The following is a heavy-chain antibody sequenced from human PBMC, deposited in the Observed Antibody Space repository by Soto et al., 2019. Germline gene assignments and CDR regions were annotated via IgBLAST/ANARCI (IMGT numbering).Heavy chain of an antibody. J-gene: IGHJ6*02. D-gene: IGHD3-3*01. CDR3: ARSPSGYYYYGMDV. V-gene: IGHV1-2*04. Sequence: VASVKVSCKASGYTFTGYYMHWVRQTPGQGLEWMGWINPNSGGTNYAQKFQGWVTMTRDTSISTAYMELSRLRSDDTAVYYCARSPSGYYYYGMDVWGQGTTVTVSS. CDR1: GYTFTGYY. CDR2: INPNSGGT.